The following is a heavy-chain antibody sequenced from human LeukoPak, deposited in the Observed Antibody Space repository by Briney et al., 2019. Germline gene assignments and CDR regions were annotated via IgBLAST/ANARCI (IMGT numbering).Heavy chain of an antibody. J-gene: IGHJ1*01. CDR1: GGTFSSYA. Sequence: SVKVSCKASGGTFSSYAISWVRQAPGQGLEWMGGIIPIFGTVNYAQKFHGRVTITADDSTNTAYMELSSLRSDDTAVYYCARAPYYFGSGSTGYFQHWGQGTLVTVSS. V-gene: IGHV1-69*13. CDR3: ARAPYYFGSGSTGYFQH. D-gene: IGHD3-10*01. CDR2: IIPIFGTV.